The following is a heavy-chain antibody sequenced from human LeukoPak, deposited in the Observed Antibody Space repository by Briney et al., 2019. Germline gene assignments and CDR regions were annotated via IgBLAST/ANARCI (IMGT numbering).Heavy chain of an antibody. Sequence: PSETLSLTCTVSGGPISSGGYYWSWIRQHPGKGLEWIGYIYYSGSTYYNPSLKGRVTISVDTSKNQFSLKLSSVTAADTAVYYCARDRLACSGGSCHKFPPSRPLNWFDPWGQGTLVTVSS. D-gene: IGHD2-15*01. V-gene: IGHV4-31*03. CDR1: GGPISSGGYY. CDR2: IYYSGST. CDR3: ARDRLACSGGSCHKFPPSRPLNWFDP. J-gene: IGHJ5*02.